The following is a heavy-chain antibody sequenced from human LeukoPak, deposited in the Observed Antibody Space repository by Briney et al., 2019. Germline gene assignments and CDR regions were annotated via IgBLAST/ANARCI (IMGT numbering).Heavy chain of an antibody. V-gene: IGHV5-51*01. CDR1: GYSFTSYW. CDR2: IYPGDPDT. J-gene: IGHJ4*02. Sequence: GEPLKISCKGSGYSFTSYWIGWVRQMPGKGLEWMGIIYPGDPDTRYSPSFQGQVTISGDKSISTAYVQWSSLKASDTAMYYCARRDSSSKHFDYWGQGTLVTVSS. D-gene: IGHD6-13*01. CDR3: ARRDSSSKHFDY.